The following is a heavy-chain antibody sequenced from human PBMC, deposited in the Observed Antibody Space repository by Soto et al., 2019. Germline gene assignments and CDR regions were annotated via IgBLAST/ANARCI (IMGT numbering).Heavy chain of an antibody. CDR2: IKQDGSEK. Sequence: GGSLRLSCAASGFTFSSYWMSWVRQAPGKGLEWVANIKQDGSEKYYVDSVKGRFTISRDSAKNSLYLQMNSLRAEDTAVYYCARDTYLGYCSSTSCQYDAFDIWGQGTMVTVSS. J-gene: IGHJ3*02. D-gene: IGHD2-2*01. CDR3: ARDTYLGYCSSTSCQYDAFDI. V-gene: IGHV3-7*01. CDR1: GFTFSSYW.